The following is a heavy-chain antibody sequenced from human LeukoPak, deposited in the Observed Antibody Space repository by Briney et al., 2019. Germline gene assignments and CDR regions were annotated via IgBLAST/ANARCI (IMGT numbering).Heavy chain of an antibody. Sequence: SETLSLTCAVSGGSISSGGYSWSWIRQPPGKGLEWFGYIYHSGSTYYNPSLKSRVTISVDRSKNQFSLKLSSVTAADTAVYYCARGTGIAAADNFDYWGQGTLVTVSS. CDR1: GGSISSGGYS. V-gene: IGHV4-30-2*01. D-gene: IGHD6-13*01. CDR2: IYHSGST. CDR3: ARGTGIAAADNFDY. J-gene: IGHJ4*02.